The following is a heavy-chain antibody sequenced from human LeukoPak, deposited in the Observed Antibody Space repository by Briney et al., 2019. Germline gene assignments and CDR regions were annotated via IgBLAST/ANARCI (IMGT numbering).Heavy chain of an antibody. J-gene: IGHJ4*02. D-gene: IGHD2-2*01. CDR3: ATAGSTSYVFDY. CDR2: IIPIFGTA. Sequence: RGASVKVSCKVSGGTFSSYAISWVRQAPGQGLEWMGGIIPIFGTANYAQKFQGRVTITADESTSTAYMELSSLRSEDTAVYYCATAGSTSYVFDYWGQGTLVTVSS. V-gene: IGHV1-69*13. CDR1: GGTFSSYA.